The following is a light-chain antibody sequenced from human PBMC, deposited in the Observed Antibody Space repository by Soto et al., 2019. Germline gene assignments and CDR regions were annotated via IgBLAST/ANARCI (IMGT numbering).Light chain of an antibody. J-gene: IGLJ1*01. CDR2: ADN. V-gene: IGLV6-57*04. CDR1: SGSIANNY. CDR3: SSYTSSSTFYV. Sequence: NFMLTQPHSVSESPGKTVTISCTRSSGSIANNYVQWYQQRPGSAPTTVIYADNGRPSGVPDRFSGSIDRSSNSASLTISGLKTEDEADYYCSSYTSSSTFYVFGTGTKLTVL.